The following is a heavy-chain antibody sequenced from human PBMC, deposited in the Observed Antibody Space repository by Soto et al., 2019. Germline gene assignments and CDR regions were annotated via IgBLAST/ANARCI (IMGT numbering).Heavy chain of an antibody. Sequence: GGSLRLSCAASGFTFDDYAMHWVRQAPGKGLEWVSGISWNSGSIGYADSVKGRFTISRDNAKNSLYLQMNSLRAEDTALYYCAKKGALRGVAGAFDIWGQGTMVTVSS. V-gene: IGHV3-9*01. D-gene: IGHD6-19*01. CDR1: GFTFDDYA. CDR3: AKKGALRGVAGAFDI. CDR2: ISWNSGSI. J-gene: IGHJ3*02.